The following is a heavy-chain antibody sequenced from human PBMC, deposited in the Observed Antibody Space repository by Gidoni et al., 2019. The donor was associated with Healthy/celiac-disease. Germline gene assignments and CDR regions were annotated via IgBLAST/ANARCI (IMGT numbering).Heavy chain of an antibody. CDR3: ARGLAGTTWEAFDI. Sequence: QGQLVQSGAEEQKPASSVTVSCKASAGTFSSYAIRWVRQAPGQGLEWMGGILPILGTANYAQRCQCRVTIAADESTSTAYMELSSLGSEDTAVYYCARGLAGTTWEAFDIWGQGTMVTVSS. D-gene: IGHD1-1*01. CDR1: AGTFSSYA. CDR2: ILPILGTA. V-gene: IGHV1-69*01. J-gene: IGHJ3*02.